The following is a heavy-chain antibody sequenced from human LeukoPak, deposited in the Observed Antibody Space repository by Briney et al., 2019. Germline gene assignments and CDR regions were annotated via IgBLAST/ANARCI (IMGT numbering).Heavy chain of an antibody. V-gene: IGHV3-23*01. CDR2: ISGSGGYT. Sequence: PGGSLRLSCAASGFTFSDYTMSWVRQAPGKGLEWVSTISGSGGYTYYADSVKGRFTISRDNSKNTLYLQMNSLRAEDTAVYYCARIPDYGDFPYGMDVWGQGTTVTVSS. CDR3: ARIPDYGDFPYGMDV. J-gene: IGHJ6*02. CDR1: GFTFSDYT. D-gene: IGHD4-17*01.